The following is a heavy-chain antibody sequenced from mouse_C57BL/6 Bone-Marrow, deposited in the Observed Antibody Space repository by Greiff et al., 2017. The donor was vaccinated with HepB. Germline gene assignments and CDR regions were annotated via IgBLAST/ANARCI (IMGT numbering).Heavy chain of an antibody. D-gene: IGHD5-5*01. CDR3: ARGTTRGYAMDY. Sequence: QVQLKQSGAELVRPGTSVKVSCKASGYAFTNYLIEWVKQRPGQGLEWIGVINPGSGGTNYNEKFKGKATLTADKSSSTAYMQLSSLTSEDSAVYFCARGTTRGYAMDYWGQGTSVTVSS. V-gene: IGHV1-54*01. CDR1: GYAFTNYL. J-gene: IGHJ4*01. CDR2: INPGSGGT.